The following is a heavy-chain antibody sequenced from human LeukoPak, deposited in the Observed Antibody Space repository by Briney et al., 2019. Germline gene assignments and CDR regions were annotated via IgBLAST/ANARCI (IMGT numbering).Heavy chain of an antibody. Sequence: PGRSLRLSCAASGFTFTSWVMHWVRQAPGKGLEWVALISNDGGGQYYADSVKGRFSISRDNSKNTLYLQMSSLRVEDMAVYYCARDIGTWPNSLFDYWGQGNLVTVSS. CDR2: ISNDGGGQ. CDR3: ARDIGTWPNSLFDY. D-gene: IGHD4-23*01. V-gene: IGHV3-30*03. J-gene: IGHJ4*02. CDR1: GFTFTSWV.